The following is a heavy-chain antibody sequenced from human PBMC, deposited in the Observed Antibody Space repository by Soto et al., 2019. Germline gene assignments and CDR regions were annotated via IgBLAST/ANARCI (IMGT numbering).Heavy chain of an antibody. J-gene: IGHJ6*02. V-gene: IGHV6-1*01. CDR3: ARAGAVPGHYYYYYGMDV. Sequence: SQTLSLTCANSGDSVSSNSAAWNWIRQSPSRGLEWLGRTYYRSKWYNDYAVSVKSRITINPDTSKNQFSLRLNSVTPEDTAVYYCARAGAVPGHYYYYYGMDVWGQGTTVPVSS. CDR2: TYYRSKWYN. CDR1: GDSVSSNSAA. D-gene: IGHD1-26*01.